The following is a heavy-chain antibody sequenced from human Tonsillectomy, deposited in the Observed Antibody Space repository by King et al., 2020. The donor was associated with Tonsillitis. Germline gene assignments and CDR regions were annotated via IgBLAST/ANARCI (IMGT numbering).Heavy chain of an antibody. V-gene: IGHV3-23*04. J-gene: IGHJ4*02. CDR2: ISGSGGST. CDR1: GFTFSSYA. D-gene: IGHD2-2*01. CDR3: AKDRGRVPAAPRFDY. Sequence: VQLVESGGGLVQPGGSLRLSCAASGFTFSSYAMSWVRQAPGKGLEWVSAISGSGGSTYYADSVKGRLTNSRDNSKNTLYLQMNSLRAEDTAVYYCAKDRGRVPAAPRFDYWGQGTLVTVSS.